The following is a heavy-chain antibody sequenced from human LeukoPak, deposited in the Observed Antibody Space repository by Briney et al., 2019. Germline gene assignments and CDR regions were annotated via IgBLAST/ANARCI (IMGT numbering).Heavy chain of an antibody. J-gene: IGHJ6*02. V-gene: IGHV4-31*03. D-gene: IGHD3-3*01. Sequence: TLSLTCTVSGGSISSGGYYWSWIRQHPGKGLEWIGYIYYSGSTYYNPSLKSRVTISVDTSKNQFSLKLSSVTAADTAVYYCAKRSFGASWDYGMDVWGQGTTVTVSS. CDR1: GGSISSGGYY. CDR2: IYYSGST. CDR3: AKRSFGASWDYGMDV.